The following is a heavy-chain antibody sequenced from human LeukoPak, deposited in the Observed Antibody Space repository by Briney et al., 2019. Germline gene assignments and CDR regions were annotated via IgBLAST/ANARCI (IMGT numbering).Heavy chain of an antibody. J-gene: IGHJ4*02. CDR2: VYPGDSDT. CDR3: ARAGNYSNYFI. CDR1: GYTFTNYW. D-gene: IGHD4-11*01. Sequence: PGQSLKISCKGSGYTFTNYWIAWVRQMPGKGLEWMGTVYPGDSDTRYSPSFQGQVTISADKSINTAYLQWSSLKASETAMYYCARAGNYSNYFIWGQGTLVTVSS. V-gene: IGHV5-51*03.